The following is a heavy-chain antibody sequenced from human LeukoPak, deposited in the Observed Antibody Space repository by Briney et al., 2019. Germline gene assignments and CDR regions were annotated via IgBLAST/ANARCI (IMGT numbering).Heavy chain of an antibody. J-gene: IGHJ4*02. V-gene: IGHV3-7*03. CDR2: IKQDGSEK. CDR1: GFTFSDYY. Sequence: PGGSLRLSCAASGFTFSDYYMSWIRQAPGKGLEWVANIKQDGSEKYYVDSVKGRFTISRDNAKNSLYLQMNSLRAEDTAVYYCAKSDSGYDFGGVSNDYWGQGTLVTVSS. CDR3: AKSDSGYDFGGVSNDY. D-gene: IGHD5-12*01.